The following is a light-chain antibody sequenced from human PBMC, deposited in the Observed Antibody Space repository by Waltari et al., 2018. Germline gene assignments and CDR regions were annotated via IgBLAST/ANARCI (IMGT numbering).Light chain of an antibody. CDR3: QQHNSNPLT. Sequence: DIQMTQSPSSLSASVGDRVTITCRASQGISSYLAWYQQKPGKAPKLLIYKASTLQIGVPSRFSGSGSGTDFTLTISSLQPEDFATYYCQQHNSNPLTFGGGTKVEIK. J-gene: IGKJ4*01. V-gene: IGKV1-9*01. CDR1: QGISSY. CDR2: KAS.